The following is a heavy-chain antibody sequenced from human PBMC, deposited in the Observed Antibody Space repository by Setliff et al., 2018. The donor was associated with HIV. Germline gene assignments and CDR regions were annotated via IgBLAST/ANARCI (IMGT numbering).Heavy chain of an antibody. CDR2: IYYSGNT. J-gene: IGHJ4*02. CDR3: ARRRGQKATGWYYFDF. D-gene: IGHD6-19*01. Sequence: PSETLSLTCAVYGASFTNYYWSWIRQPPGKGLEWIGSIYYSGNTYYNPSLKSRVTISVDTSKRQFSLKLSSVTAGDSALYYCARRRGQKATGWYYFDFWGQGALVTVSS. CDR1: GASFTNYY. V-gene: IGHV4-39*01.